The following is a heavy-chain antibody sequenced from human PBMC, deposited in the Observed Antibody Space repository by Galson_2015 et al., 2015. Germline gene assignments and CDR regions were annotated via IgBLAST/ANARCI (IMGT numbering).Heavy chain of an antibody. CDR1: GGSFSGYY. J-gene: IGHJ4*02. D-gene: IGHD3-22*01. CDR3: ARGHYFDSSGYWRFPDY. V-gene: IGHV4-34*01. Sequence: GLVKPSETLSLTCAVYGGSFSGYYWSWIRQPPGKGLEWIGEINHSGSTNYNPSLKSRVTISVDTSKNQFSLKLSSVTAADTAVYYCARGHYFDSSGYWRFPDYWGQGTLVTVSS. CDR2: INHSGST.